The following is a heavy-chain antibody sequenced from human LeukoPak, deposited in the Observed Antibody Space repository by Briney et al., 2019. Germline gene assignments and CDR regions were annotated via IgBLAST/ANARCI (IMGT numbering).Heavy chain of an antibody. Sequence: SETLSLTCTVSGGSIGSGSYYWGWIRQPPGKGLEWIGNIYKGGSTNYNPSLKSRVTISVDTSKNQLSLKLTSVTAADTAVYYCARRPYGSGSFDYWGQGTLDTVSS. CDR2: IYKGGST. J-gene: IGHJ4*02. V-gene: IGHV4-39*01. CDR3: ARRPYGSGSFDY. CDR1: GGSIGSGSYY. D-gene: IGHD3-10*01.